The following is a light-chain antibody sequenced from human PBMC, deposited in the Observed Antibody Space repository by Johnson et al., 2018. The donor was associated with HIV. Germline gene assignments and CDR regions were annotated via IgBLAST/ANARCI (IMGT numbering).Light chain of an antibody. V-gene: IGLV1-51*01. J-gene: IGLJ1*01. CDR2: DNN. Sequence: QSVLTQPPSVSAAPGQKVTISCSGSSSNIRNNYLSWYQQLPHTAPRLLISDNNKRPSGIPDRFSGSKSGTSATLGITGLQTGDEADYYCGTWDSSLSAGVFGTGTKVTVL. CDR3: GTWDSSLSAGV. CDR1: SSNIRNNY.